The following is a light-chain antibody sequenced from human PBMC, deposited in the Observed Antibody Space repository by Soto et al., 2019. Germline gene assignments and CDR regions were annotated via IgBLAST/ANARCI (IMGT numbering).Light chain of an antibody. CDR1: QTISDW. CDR2: KAS. CDR3: LQYETYWT. V-gene: IGKV1-5*03. Sequence: DIQMTPPPSTLSPSIRDRVTITCRASQTISDWLAWHQQKPGKAPKLLIYKASSLESGVPSRFSGSGSGTEFTLTISSLQPDDFATYYCLQYETYWTFGQGTKVDIK. J-gene: IGKJ1*01.